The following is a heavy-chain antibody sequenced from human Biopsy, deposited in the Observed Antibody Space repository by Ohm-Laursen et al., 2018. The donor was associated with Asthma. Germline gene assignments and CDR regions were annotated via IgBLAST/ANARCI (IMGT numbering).Heavy chain of an antibody. Sequence: SDTLSLTCSLSSGSGGYMRSGNYYWGWIRQPPGKGLEWIGSIYYSGTTYYNPSLEGRVTVSADTSKNQFSLKLTSVPAADTAVYYCVRGSSSWHHGPFHYYYGLDVWGQGTTATVSS. D-gene: IGHD6-13*01. CDR3: VRGSSSWHHGPFHYYYGLDV. J-gene: IGHJ6*02. CDR1: SGSGGYMRSGNYY. CDR2: IYYSGTT. V-gene: IGHV4-39*01.